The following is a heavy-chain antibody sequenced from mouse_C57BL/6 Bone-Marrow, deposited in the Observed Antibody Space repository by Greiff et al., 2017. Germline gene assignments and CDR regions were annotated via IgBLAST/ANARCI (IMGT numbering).Heavy chain of an antibody. V-gene: IGHV5-9*01. CDR3: ARTYYAMDY. J-gene: IGHJ4*01. CDR1: GFTFSSYT. CDR2: ISGGGGNT. Sequence: EVQLVESGGGLVKPGGSLKLSCAASGFTFSSYTMSWVRQTPEKRLEWVATISGGGGNTYYPDSVKGRFTISRDNAKNTLDLQMSSLRSEDTALYYCARTYYAMDYWGQGTSVTVSS.